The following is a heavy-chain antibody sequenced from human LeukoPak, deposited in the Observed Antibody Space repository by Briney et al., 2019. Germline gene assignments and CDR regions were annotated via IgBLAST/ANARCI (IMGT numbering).Heavy chain of an antibody. V-gene: IGHV3-21*01. Sequence: GGSLRLSCAASGFTFSSYSMNWVRQAPGKGLEWVSSISSSSSYIYYADSVKGRFTISRDNAKSSLYLQMNSLRAEDTAVYYCARVYCTTGVCYTPYYYYMDVLGKGTTVTVSS. J-gene: IGHJ6*03. CDR1: GFTFSSYS. CDR3: ARVYCTTGVCYTPYYYYMDV. D-gene: IGHD2-8*01. CDR2: ISSSSSYI.